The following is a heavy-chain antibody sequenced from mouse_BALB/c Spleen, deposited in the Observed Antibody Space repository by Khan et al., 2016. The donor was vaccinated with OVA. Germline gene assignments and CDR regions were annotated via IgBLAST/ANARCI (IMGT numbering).Heavy chain of an antibody. CDR1: GYTFTSYW. Sequence: QVQLQQSGAELAKPGASVKMSCKASGYTFTSYWMHWIKQRPGQGLEWIGYINPTSGYTDYNQKFKDKATLTADKSSSTAYMQLSSLTSDYSAVYYCARDRIDYWCQGTALTVSS. V-gene: IGHV1-7*01. CDR2: INPTSGYT. J-gene: IGHJ2*01. CDR3: ARDRIDY.